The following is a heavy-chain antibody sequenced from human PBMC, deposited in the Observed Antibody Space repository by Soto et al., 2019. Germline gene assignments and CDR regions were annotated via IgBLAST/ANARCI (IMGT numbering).Heavy chain of an antibody. CDR3: ARDREYYYDSSGNYYYHYGMDV. V-gene: IGHV1-18*04. J-gene: IGHJ6*02. CDR2: ISGYNGNT. Sequence: GASVKVSCKASGYTFTNYGISWVRQAPGLGLEWMGWISGYNGNTKYAQKFQGRVTMTTDTPTNTAYMELRSLRSDDTAVYYCARDREYYYDSSGNYYYHYGMDVWGQGTTVTVSS. D-gene: IGHD3-22*01. CDR1: GYTFTNYG.